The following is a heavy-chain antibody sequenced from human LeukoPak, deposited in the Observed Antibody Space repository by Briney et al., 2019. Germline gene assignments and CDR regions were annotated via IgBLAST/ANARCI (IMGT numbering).Heavy chain of an antibody. CDR3: ARVGYCSSTSCYPIYWFDP. D-gene: IGHD2-2*01. J-gene: IGHJ5*02. CDR1: GGSIRGGDYY. V-gene: IGHV4-30-4*08. CDR2: IYYCWST. Sequence: SETLSLTCTVSGGSIRGGDYYWILIRKPPAEGVGWNGYIYYCWSTYYNRSLKSRVTISVDTSKNQFSLKLSSVTAADTAVYYCARVGYCSSTSCYPIYWFDPWGQGTLVTVSS.